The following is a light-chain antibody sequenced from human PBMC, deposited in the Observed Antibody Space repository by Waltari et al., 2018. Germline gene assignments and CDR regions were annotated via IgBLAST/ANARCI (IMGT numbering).Light chain of an antibody. CDR3: CSYAGSSIHVV. CDR1: SSDVGSYNR. J-gene: IGLJ2*01. Sequence: QSALTQPASVSGSPGQSITISCTGTSSDVGSYNRVSWYQQHPGKAPNLMIYEGSKRPSWVLKRFSGFKSCNTASLTITWRQAEDEADYYCCSYAGSSIHVVFGGWTKLTVL. V-gene: IGLV2-23*01. CDR2: EGS.